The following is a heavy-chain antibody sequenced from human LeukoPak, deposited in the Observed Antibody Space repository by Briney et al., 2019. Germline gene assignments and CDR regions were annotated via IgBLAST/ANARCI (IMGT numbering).Heavy chain of an antibody. CDR2: IGTADDT. CDR1: GFTFTRYD. V-gene: IGHV3-13*01. D-gene: IGHD3-22*01. Sequence: GGSLRLSCAASGFTFTRYDMHWVRQRVGKGLQWVSGIGTADDTYYPVSVEGRFTISRENAKNSLYLQMNSLRAEDTAVYYCAKGGSGYYYVEAFDIWGQGTMVTVSS. CDR3: AKGGSGYYYVEAFDI. J-gene: IGHJ3*02.